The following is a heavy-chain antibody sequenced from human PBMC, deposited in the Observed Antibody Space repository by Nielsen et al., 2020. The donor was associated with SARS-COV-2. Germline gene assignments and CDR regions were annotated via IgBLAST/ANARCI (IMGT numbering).Heavy chain of an antibody. CDR3: ARERRPAGYYFDY. Sequence: GESLKISCSASGFTFSSYAMHWVRQAPGKGLEYVSAISSNGGSTYYADSVKGRFTISRDNSKNTLYLQMSSLRAEDTAVYYCARERRPAGYYFDYWGQGTLVTVSS. CDR1: GFTFSSYA. J-gene: IGHJ4*02. V-gene: IGHV3-64D*06. CDR2: ISSNGGST. D-gene: IGHD2-2*01.